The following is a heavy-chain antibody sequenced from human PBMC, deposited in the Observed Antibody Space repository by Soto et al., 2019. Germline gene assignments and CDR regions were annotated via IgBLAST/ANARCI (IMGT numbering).Heavy chain of an antibody. D-gene: IGHD3-16*01. V-gene: IGHV3-7*03. CDR3: FGGNGGPQ. CDR1: DFTLGNYW. Sequence: GGSLRLSCITSDFTLGNYWMNWARQAPGKGLEWVANIKPDGSVTNYLDSVKGRFTISRDNVRNSVSLQMNSLRVEDTAVYFCFGGNGGPQWGQGTLVTVSS. CDR2: IKPDGSVT. J-gene: IGHJ4*02.